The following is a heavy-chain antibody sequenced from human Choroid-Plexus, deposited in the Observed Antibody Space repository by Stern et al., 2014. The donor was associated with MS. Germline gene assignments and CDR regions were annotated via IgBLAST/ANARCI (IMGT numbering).Heavy chain of an antibody. Sequence: VQLEESGGGVVQPGRPLRLSCVASGFTFGSCAMPWVRQAPGKGLEWVAGVSYDGSNKYYADSVKGRFTISRDNSQNTLYMQMSSLRPEDTAVYYCAKDRHYLTYFFDHWGQGSLVTVSS. D-gene: IGHD2/OR15-2a*01. CDR2: VSYDGSNK. V-gene: IGHV3-30*18. J-gene: IGHJ5*02. CDR3: AKDRHYLTYFFDH. CDR1: GFTFGSCA.